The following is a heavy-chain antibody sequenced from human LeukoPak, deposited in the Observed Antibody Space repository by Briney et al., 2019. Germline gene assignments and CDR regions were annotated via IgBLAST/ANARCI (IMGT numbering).Heavy chain of an antibody. J-gene: IGHJ4*02. D-gene: IGHD3-10*01. V-gene: IGHV5-51*01. Sequence: GESLKISCKGSGYSFTSYWIGWVRQMPGKGLEWMGIIYPGDSDTRYSPSFQGQVTISADKSISTAYLQWSSLKASDTAMYYCARLMGYYGSGSYYFSPWMDYWGQGTLVTASS. CDR2: IYPGDSDT. CDR1: GYSFTSYW. CDR3: ARLMGYYGSGSYYFSPWMDY.